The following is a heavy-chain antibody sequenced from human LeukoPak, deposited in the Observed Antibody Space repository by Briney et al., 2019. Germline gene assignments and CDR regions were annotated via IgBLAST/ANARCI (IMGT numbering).Heavy chain of an antibody. Sequence: GGSLRLSCTASGFTFGDYAMSWVRQAPGKGLEWVGFIRSKAYGETTEYAASVNGRITISRDDSKSIAYLQMNSLKTEDTGVYYCTTGPHYFDYWGQGSLVTVSS. CDR2: IRSKAYGETT. CDR1: GFTFGDYA. V-gene: IGHV3-49*04. J-gene: IGHJ4*02. CDR3: TTGPHYFDY.